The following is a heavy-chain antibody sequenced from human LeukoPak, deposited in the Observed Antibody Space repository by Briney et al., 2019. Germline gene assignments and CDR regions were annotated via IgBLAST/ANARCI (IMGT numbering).Heavy chain of an antibody. CDR1: GFTFSSYW. CDR2: IKEDGSEK. CDR3: VRDRSRCIY. J-gene: IGHJ4*02. V-gene: IGHV3-7*01. D-gene: IGHD2/OR15-2a*01. Sequence: GGSLRLSCVASGFTFSSYWMSWVRQAPGKGLEWVATIKEDGSEKYCVDSMKGRFTISRDNAKNTLYLQMNSLRAEDTAVYYCVRDRSRCIYWGQGTLVTVSS.